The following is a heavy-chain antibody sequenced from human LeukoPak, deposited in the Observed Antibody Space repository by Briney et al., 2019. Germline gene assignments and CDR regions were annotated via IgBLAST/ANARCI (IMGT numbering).Heavy chain of an antibody. V-gene: IGHV4-34*01. J-gene: IGHJ4*02. Sequence: PSETLSLTCAVYGGSFSGYYWSWIRQPPGKGLEWIGEINHSGSTYYNPSLKSRVTISVDTSKNQFSLKLSSVTAADTAVYYCARDSFDYWGQGTLVTVSS. CDR1: GGSFSGYY. CDR2: INHSGST. CDR3: ARDSFDY.